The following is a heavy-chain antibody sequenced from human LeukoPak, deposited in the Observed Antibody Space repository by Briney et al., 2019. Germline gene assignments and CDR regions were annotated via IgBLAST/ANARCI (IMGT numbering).Heavy chain of an antibody. V-gene: IGHV1-69*13. Sequence: SVKVSCKASGGTFSSYAISWVRQAPGQGLEWMGGIIPIFGTANYAQKFQGRVTITADESTSTAYMELSSLRSEDTAVYYCARDSVGCGDYACNWFDPWGQGTLVTVSS. CDR2: IIPIFGTA. CDR3: ARDSVGCGDYACNWFDP. D-gene: IGHD4-17*01. J-gene: IGHJ5*02. CDR1: GGTFSSYA.